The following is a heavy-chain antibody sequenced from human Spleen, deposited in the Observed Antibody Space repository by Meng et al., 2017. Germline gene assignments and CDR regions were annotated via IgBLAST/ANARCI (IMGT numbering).Heavy chain of an antibody. D-gene: IGHD4-11*01. V-gene: IGHV3-23*01. CDR1: GLSFSSYA. Sequence: GESLKISCVASGLSFSSYAMNWVRQAPGKGLEWVSVIGGSGGGTHYADSVKGRFSVSRDNSKNTLYLQMNSLRGEDTAVYYCAKETNAFDIWGQGTVVTVSS. CDR3: AKETNAFDI. CDR2: IGGSGGGT. J-gene: IGHJ3*02.